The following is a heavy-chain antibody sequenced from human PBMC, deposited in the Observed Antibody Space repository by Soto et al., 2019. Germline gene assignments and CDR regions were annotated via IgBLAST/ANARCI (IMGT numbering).Heavy chain of an antibody. CDR3: ARGQTWAHFDY. V-gene: IGHV3-64*01. CDR1: GFTFSSYA. J-gene: IGHJ4*02. CDR2: ISPDGGNT. D-gene: IGHD1-26*01. Sequence: EVQLVESGGGLVQPGGSLRLSCAASGFTFSSYAMHWVRQAPGKGLEFVSAISPDGGNTYYANSVKGRFTISRDNSKSTLYLQMGSLRAEHLAIYYCARGQTWAHFDYWGQGILVTVSS.